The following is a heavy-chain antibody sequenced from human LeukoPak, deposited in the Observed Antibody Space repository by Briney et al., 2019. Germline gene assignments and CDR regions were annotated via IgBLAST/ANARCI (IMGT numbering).Heavy chain of an antibody. CDR2: ISSTGATT. Sequence: GGSLRLSCAASGFGFNSYAMNWVRQAPGKGLEWVSVISSTGATTYYAASVKGRFTISRDNSKSTLYLQMDALRADDTAVYYCARSLNGFYRGLDFWGQGTLVTVSS. J-gene: IGHJ4*02. D-gene: IGHD3-22*01. CDR1: GFGFNSYA. CDR3: ARSLNGFYRGLDF. V-gene: IGHV3-23*01.